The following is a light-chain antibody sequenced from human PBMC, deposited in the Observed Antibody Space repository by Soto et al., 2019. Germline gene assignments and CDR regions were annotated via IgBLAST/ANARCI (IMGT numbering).Light chain of an antibody. V-gene: IGKV3-15*01. CDR3: QQYNNWPIT. CDR1: QSVSSN. J-gene: IGKJ1*01. Sequence: EIVMTQSPATLSVSPGERATLSCRASQSVSSNLAWYQQKPGQAPRLLIYGASTRATGITARFSGSGSGTEFPLTISSLQSEDFAVYYCQQYNNWPITFGQGTKVDIK. CDR2: GAS.